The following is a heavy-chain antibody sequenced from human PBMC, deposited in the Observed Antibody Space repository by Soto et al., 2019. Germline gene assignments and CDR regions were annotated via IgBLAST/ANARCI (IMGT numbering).Heavy chain of an antibody. J-gene: IGHJ5*02. D-gene: IGHD3-3*01. CDR2: INHAGTT. V-gene: IGHV4-34*01. CDR1: GEYFSANY. Sequence: SVTMSVTCDISGEYFSANYWSWIRQTPGKGLEWLGEINHAGTTDYNPSVEDRIIISADASKNQFSLKLTSVTAMDTAVYYCATGGLFSSWGQGTLVTVSS. CDR3: ATGGLFSS.